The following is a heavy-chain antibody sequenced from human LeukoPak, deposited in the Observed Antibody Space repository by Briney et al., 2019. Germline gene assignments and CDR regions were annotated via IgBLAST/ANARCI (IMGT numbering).Heavy chain of an antibody. Sequence: SETLSLTCAVYGGSFSGYYWSCIRQPPGKGLEWIGEINHSGSTNYNPSLKSRVTISVDTSKNQFSLKLSSVTAADTAVYYCARGRGRYSSSWPGNWFDPWGQGTLVTVSS. CDR2: INHSGST. D-gene: IGHD6-13*01. J-gene: IGHJ5*02. CDR1: GGSFSGYY. V-gene: IGHV4-34*01. CDR3: ARGRGRYSSSWPGNWFDP.